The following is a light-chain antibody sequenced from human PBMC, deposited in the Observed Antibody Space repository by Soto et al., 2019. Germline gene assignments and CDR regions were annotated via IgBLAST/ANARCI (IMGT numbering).Light chain of an antibody. CDR1: ENVGTN. V-gene: IGKV3D-15*01. J-gene: IGKJ4*01. Sequence: IVMTQSPATLSVSPGEGATLSCRASENVGTNLAWYQQKPGQAPRLLIYGSSTRATGIPATFSGSGSGTEFTLTISSLQSEESAIYYCQQYNNWGLSFGGGTKVDIK. CDR3: QQYNNWGLS. CDR2: GSS.